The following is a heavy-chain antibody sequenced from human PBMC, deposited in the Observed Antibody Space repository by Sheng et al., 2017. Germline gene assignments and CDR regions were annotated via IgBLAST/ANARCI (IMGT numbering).Heavy chain of an antibody. Sequence: EVQMLESGGGLVQPGGSLRLSCAAYGFTFSSCAMTWVRQAPGKGLEWVSVISPSGDTTHYAGSVKGRFTISRDNSQNTFYLQMNSLRVEDTAVYFCASGPLFYYDSSGGYWGQGTQVT. CDR1: GFTFSSCA. CDR2: ISPSGDTT. V-gene: IGHV3-23*01. D-gene: IGHD3-22*01. CDR3: ASGPLFYYDSSGGY. J-gene: IGHJ4*02.